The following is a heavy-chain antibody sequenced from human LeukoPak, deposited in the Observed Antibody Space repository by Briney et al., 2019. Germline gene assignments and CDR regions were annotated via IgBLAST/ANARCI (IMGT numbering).Heavy chain of an antibody. CDR3: ARHGGYDFWSGYYTDYFDY. J-gene: IGHJ4*02. V-gene: IGHV4-59*08. D-gene: IGHD3-3*01. CDR1: GGSISSYY. Sequence: SETLSLICTVSGGSISSYYWRWIRQPPGKGLEWIGYIYYSGSTNYNPSLKSRVTISVDTSKNQFSLKLSSVTAADTAVYYCARHGGYDFWSGYYTDYFDYWGQGTLVTVSS. CDR2: IYYSGST.